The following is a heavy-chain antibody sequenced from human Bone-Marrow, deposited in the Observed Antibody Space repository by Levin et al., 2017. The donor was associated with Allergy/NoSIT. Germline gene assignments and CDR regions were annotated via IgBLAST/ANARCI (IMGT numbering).Heavy chain of an antibody. J-gene: IGHJ4*02. CDR1: GMSFSGYF. CDR3: ARGATVTRRFDF. D-gene: IGHD4-17*01. Sequence: PSETLSLTCGVSGMSFSGYFWSWIRQPPGKGLEWIGEIDHSGSTDYSPSLKSRVTISLDTSKNQFSLKLSSVTAADTAVYYCARGATVTRRFDFWGQGTRVTVSS. CDR2: IDHSGST. V-gene: IGHV4-34*01.